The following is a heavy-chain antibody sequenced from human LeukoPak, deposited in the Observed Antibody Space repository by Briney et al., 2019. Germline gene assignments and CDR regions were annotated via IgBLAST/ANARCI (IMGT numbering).Heavy chain of an antibody. CDR3: ARGGLYYDFWSGYYGGSDWFDP. J-gene: IGHJ5*02. Sequence: ASVKVSCKASGYTFTSYDINWVRQATGQGLEWMGWMNPNSGNTGYAQKFQGRVTITRNTSISTAYMELSSLRSEDTAVYCCARGGLYYDFWSGYYGGSDWFDPWGQGTLVTVSS. V-gene: IGHV1-8*03. D-gene: IGHD3-3*01. CDR2: MNPNSGNT. CDR1: GYTFTSYD.